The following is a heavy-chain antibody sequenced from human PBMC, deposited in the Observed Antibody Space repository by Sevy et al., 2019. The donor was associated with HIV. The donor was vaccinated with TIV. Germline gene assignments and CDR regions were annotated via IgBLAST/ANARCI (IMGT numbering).Heavy chain of an antibody. Sequence: GGSLRLSCAASGFTVSSNYMSWDRQAPGKGLEWVSVIYSGGSTYYADTVKGRFTISRDNSKNTLYLQMNSLRAEDTAVYYCAREVKTVTRYYYYYYGMDVWGQGTTVTVSS. V-gene: IGHV3-53*01. CDR3: AREVKTVTRYYYYYYGMDV. J-gene: IGHJ6*02. D-gene: IGHD4-17*01. CDR2: IYSGGST. CDR1: GFTVSSNY.